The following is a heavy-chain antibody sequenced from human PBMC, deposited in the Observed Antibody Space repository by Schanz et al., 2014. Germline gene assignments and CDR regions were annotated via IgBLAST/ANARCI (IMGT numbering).Heavy chain of an antibody. J-gene: IGHJ4*02. CDR2: TSNDGSFT. Sequence: EVQLVESGGGLVQPGGSLRLSCAASGFTFSDSWMHWVRPAPGKGLVWVSRTSNDGSFTTFADSVKGRFTISRDNAKNTLYLQMNSLRAEDTAVYYCVRDTDYHFDYWGQGTLVTVSS. V-gene: IGHV3-74*01. CDR3: VRDTDYHFDY. D-gene: IGHD4-17*01. CDR1: GFTFSDSW.